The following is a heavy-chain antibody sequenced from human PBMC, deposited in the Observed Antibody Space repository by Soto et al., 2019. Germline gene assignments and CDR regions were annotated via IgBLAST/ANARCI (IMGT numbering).Heavy chain of an antibody. CDR3: ARGYNSGWSTNPYYFDY. CDR1: GYSFTSYW. Sequence: PGESLKISCKGSGYSFTSYWIGWVRQMPGKGLEWMGIISPGDSDTRYSPSFRGQVTISADKSISTAHLQWSSLKASDTAMYYCARGYNSGWSTNPYYFDYWGQGTLVTVSS. J-gene: IGHJ4*02. V-gene: IGHV5-51*01. CDR2: ISPGDSDT. D-gene: IGHD6-19*01.